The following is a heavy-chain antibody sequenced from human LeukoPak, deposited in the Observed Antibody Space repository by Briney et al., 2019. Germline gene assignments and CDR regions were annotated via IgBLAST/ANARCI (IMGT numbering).Heavy chain of an antibody. CDR3: ARGATFRGTYYMDV. V-gene: IGHV4-61*05. J-gene: IGHJ6*03. CDR1: GGSINSNTYY. CDR2: NDYSGST. Sequence: PSETLSLTCTISGGSINSNTYYWGWIRQPPGKGLEWIGYNDYSGSTNYNPSLKSRVTISVDTSKNQFSLKLNSVTAADTAVYYCARGATFRGTYYMDVWGKGTTVTVSS. D-gene: IGHD3-10*01.